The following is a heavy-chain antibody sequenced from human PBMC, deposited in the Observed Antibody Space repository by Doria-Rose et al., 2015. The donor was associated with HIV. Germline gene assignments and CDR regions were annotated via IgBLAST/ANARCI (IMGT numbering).Heavy chain of an antibody. V-gene: IGHV4-4*09. D-gene: IGHD3-10*01. CDR1: GGSISSYY. CDR3: ARFRPSRGIYYSLDV. Sequence: QVQLQESGPGLVKPAETLSLTCTVSGGSISSYYWSWIRQPPGKGLEWIGYIYSSGSTHYNSPLKSRVTISIDTSKNQFSLKRSSVPAADTAVYYCARFRPSRGIYYSLDVWGKGTTVTVAS. CDR2: IYSSGST. J-gene: IGHJ6*03.